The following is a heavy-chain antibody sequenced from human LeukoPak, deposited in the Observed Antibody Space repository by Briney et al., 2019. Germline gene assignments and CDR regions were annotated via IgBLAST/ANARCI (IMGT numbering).Heavy chain of an antibody. CDR2: IRYDGSNQ. D-gene: IGHD3-16*01. CDR1: GFTFTSYG. J-gene: IGHJ5*02. Sequence: GGSLRLSCAASGFTFTSYGMNWVRQAPGKGLEWVAFIRYDGSNQYYADSVKGRFTISRDNSKNTLYLQMNSLRAEDTAVYYCARGYDNLTWSFDPWGQGTLVTVSS. V-gene: IGHV3-30*02. CDR3: ARGYDNLTWSFDP.